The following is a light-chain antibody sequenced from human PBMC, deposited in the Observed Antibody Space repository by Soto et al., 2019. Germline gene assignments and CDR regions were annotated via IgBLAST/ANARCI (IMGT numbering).Light chain of an antibody. V-gene: IGKV3-11*01. CDR2: DAS. Sequence: LTHSPATVSLSPGERATLSCRASQSVTNYLAWYQQEPGQAPRLLIYDASNRATGIPVRFSGSGSGTDYTLTITNLEPEDFAIYYCQQRSNWPWTFGQGTKVAI. CDR3: QQRSNWPWT. CDR1: QSVTNY. J-gene: IGKJ1*01.